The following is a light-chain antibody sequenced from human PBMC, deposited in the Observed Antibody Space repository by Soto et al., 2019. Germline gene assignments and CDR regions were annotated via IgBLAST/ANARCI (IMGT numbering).Light chain of an antibody. CDR2: EVS. Sequence: QSALTQPASVSGSPGQSITISCTGTSSDIGGYNSVSWYQHHPGKAPKLIIYEVSNRPSGVSYRFSGSKSGNRASLTISGLQAEDDADYYCSSYTRNSTYVFGTGTKLTVL. J-gene: IGLJ1*01. CDR3: SSYTRNSTYV. V-gene: IGLV2-14*01. CDR1: SSDIGGYNS.